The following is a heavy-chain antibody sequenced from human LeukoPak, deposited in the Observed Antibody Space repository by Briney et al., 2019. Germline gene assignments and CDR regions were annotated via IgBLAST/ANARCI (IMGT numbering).Heavy chain of an antibody. D-gene: IGHD5-12*01. CDR2: IIPIFGTA. CDR1: GGTFISYA. V-gene: IGHV1-69*13. J-gene: IGHJ4*02. Sequence: GASVKVSCKASGGTFISYAISWVRQAPGQGLEWMGGIIPIFGTANYAQKFQGRVTITADESTSTAYMELSSLRSEDTAVYYCAREAYSGYDTVFDYWGQGTLVTVSS. CDR3: AREAYSGYDTVFDY.